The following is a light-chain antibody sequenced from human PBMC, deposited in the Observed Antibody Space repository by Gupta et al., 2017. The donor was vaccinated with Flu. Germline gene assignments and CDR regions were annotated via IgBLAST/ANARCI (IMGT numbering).Light chain of an antibody. V-gene: IGKV3-15*01. CDR2: DAS. CDR1: QSISSN. CDR3: QQYYNWLET. J-gene: IGKJ1*01. Sequence: EIVLTPSPATLSVSPGERATHSCRASQSISSNLAWYQQRPGQAPRLLIYDASTRATDIPTRFSGSGSGTEFTLTISSLQSEDFAVYYCQQYYNWLETFGQGTKVEVK.